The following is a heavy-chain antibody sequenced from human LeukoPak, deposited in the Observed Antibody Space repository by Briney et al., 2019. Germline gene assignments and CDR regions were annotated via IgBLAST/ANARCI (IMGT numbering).Heavy chain of an antibody. CDR3: ARDVGLDY. Sequence: GGSLRLSCAASGFTFSTYSMNWVRQAPGRGLEWVSSISTSSSYIDYADSVKGRFTISRDNAKNSLFLQMNSLRAEDTAVYYCARDVGLDYWGQGTLVTVSS. J-gene: IGHJ4*02. CDR1: GFTFSTYS. CDR2: ISTSSSYI. V-gene: IGHV3-21*01. D-gene: IGHD2-15*01.